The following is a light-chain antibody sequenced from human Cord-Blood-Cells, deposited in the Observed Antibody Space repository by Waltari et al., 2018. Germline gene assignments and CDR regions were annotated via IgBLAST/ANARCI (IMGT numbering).Light chain of an antibody. V-gene: IGLV1-44*01. CDR1: SPNIGSNT. Sequence: QSVLTQPPSASGTPGQRVTISCSGSSPNIGSNTVNWYQQPPGTAPKLLIYSNTQRPAGVPDRFSGSKSGTSASLASSGLQSEDEADYYCAAWDDSLNGPVFGGGTKLTVL. CDR3: AAWDDSLNGPV. CDR2: SNT. J-gene: IGLJ2*01.